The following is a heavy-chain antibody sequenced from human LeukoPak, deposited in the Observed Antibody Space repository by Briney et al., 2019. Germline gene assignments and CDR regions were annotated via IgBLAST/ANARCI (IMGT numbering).Heavy chain of an antibody. CDR2: INWDGGST. J-gene: IGHJ4*02. CDR1: GFTFSSYA. Sequence: GGSLRLSCAASGFTFSSYAMSWVRQAPGKGLEWVSLINWDGGSTYYADSVKARFTISRDNSKNSLYLQMDSLTTEDTAFYYCAKGDVDSPMNFYHWGQGTLVTVSS. CDR3: AKGDVDSPMNFYH. V-gene: IGHV3-43*01. D-gene: IGHD5-12*01.